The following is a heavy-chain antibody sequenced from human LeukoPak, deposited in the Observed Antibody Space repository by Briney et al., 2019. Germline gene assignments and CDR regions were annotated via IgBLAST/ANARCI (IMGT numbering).Heavy chain of an antibody. D-gene: IGHD3-10*01. CDR1: GGSISSSSYY. CDR3: ARAYGSGSYYNVAFDY. Sequence: TSETLSLTCTVSGGSISSSSYYWGWIRQPPGKGLEWIGSIYYSGSTYYNPSLKSRVTISVDTSKNQFSLKLSSVTAADTAVYYCARAYGSGSYYNVAFDYWGQGTQVTVSS. J-gene: IGHJ4*02. CDR2: IYYSGST. V-gene: IGHV4-39*07.